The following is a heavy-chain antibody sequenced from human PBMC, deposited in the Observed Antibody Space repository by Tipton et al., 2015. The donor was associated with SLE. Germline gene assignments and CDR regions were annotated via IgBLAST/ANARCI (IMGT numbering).Heavy chain of an antibody. CDR3: ARQLDLTGDIDY. Sequence: TLSLTCIVSGGSISSSPYYWGWIRQPPGKGLEWIGSIYYTGNTKYSPSFQGQVTISADKSISTAYLQWSSLKASDTAMYYCARQLDLTGDIDYWGQGTLVTVSS. J-gene: IGHJ4*02. CDR1: GGSISSSPYY. D-gene: IGHD7-27*01. V-gene: IGHV4-39*07. CDR2: IYYTGNT.